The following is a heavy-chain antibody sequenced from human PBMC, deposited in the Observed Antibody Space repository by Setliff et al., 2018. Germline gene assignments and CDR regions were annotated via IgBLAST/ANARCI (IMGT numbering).Heavy chain of an antibody. CDR2: MNSDGSRI. D-gene: IGHD1-7*01. J-gene: IGHJ4*02. CDR3: VAVRWNYPTV. Sequence: GGSLRLSCAASGFTLSPYWMHWVRQVPGKGLVWVSRMNSDGSRISYADSVKGRFTISRDNAKNTLYLQMNNLRVDDTAVFYCVAVRWNYPTVWGQGTLVTVSS. V-gene: IGHV3-74*01. CDR1: GFTLSPYW.